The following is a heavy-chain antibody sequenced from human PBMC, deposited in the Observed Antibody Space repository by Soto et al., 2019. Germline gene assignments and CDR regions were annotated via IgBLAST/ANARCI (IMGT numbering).Heavy chain of an antibody. J-gene: IGHJ5*01. CDR2: IYWNDDK. CDR1: GFSLNTYGLG. Sequence: QITLKDSGPTLAKPTQTLTLTCTSSGFSLNTYGLGVGGIRQPPGNALEWLALIYWNDDKHYSPSLKSRLTITKDDTKNQVVLTMTSAPAVDTATYYCAHRRDGQYVFASWGLGTPFTVSS. D-gene: IGHD2-21*01. CDR3: AHRRDGQYVFAS. V-gene: IGHV2-5*01.